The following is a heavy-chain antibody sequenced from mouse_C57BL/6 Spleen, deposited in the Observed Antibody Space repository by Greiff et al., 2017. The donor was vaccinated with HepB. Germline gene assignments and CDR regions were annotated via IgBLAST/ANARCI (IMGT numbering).Heavy chain of an antibody. Sequence: VQLQQPGAELVKPGASVKLSCKASGYTFTSYWMHWVKQRPGRGLEWIGRIDPNSGGTKYNEKFKSKATLTVDKPSTTASMQISSLTSEDSAVYYCALNWDGFAYWGQGTLVTVSA. CDR3: ALNWDGFAY. J-gene: IGHJ3*01. D-gene: IGHD4-1*02. V-gene: IGHV1-72*01. CDR2: IDPNSGGT. CDR1: GYTFTSYW.